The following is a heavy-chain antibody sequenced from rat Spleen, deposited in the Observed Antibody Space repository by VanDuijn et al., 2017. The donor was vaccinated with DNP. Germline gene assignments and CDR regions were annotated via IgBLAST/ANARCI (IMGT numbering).Heavy chain of an antibody. D-gene: IGHD1-2*01. CDR3: ARQTPFYYYSSYMSPDY. Sequence: EVQLVESGGGLVQPGRSLKLSCAASGFTVSDDGMAWVRQVPSKVLEWVASITPVGRHTYYRDAVKGRFTISRDNAKNTQYLRMDSLRSEDTATYYCARQTPFYYYSSYMSPDYWCRGVMVTVSS. CDR1: GFTVSDDG. V-gene: IGHV5S13*01. J-gene: IGHJ2*01. CDR2: ITPVGRHT.